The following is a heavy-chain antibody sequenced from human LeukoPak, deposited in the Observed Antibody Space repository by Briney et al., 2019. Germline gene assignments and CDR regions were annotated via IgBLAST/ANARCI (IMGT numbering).Heavy chain of an antibody. Sequence: GGSLRLSCAASGFTFSSYAMHRVRQAPGKGLEYVSAISSNGGSTYYANSVKGRFTISRDNSKNTLYLQMGSLRAEDMAVYYCARDYYDSSGHNWFDPWGQGTLVTVSS. V-gene: IGHV3-64*01. J-gene: IGHJ5*02. CDR2: ISSNGGST. D-gene: IGHD3-22*01. CDR3: ARDYYDSSGHNWFDP. CDR1: GFTFSSYA.